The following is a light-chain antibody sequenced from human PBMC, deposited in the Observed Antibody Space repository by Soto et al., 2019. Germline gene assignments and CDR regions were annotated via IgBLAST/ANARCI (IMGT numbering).Light chain of an antibody. Sequence: QSVLTQPPSASGTPGQRVTISCSGGSSNIGSNTVNWYQQLPGTAPKLLIYSNNQRPSGVPDRFSGSKSGTSASLAIIGLQSEDEADYYCAAWDDSLNGLHVFGTGTKVNVL. J-gene: IGLJ1*01. CDR3: AAWDDSLNGLHV. CDR2: SNN. CDR1: SSNIGSNT. V-gene: IGLV1-44*01.